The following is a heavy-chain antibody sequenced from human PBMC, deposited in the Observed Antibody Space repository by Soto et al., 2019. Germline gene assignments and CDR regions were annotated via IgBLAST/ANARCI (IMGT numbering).Heavy chain of an antibody. J-gene: IGHJ6*04. Sequence: PGGSLRLSCAASGFTFSSYAMSWVRQAPGKGLEWVSVISGSGDSTYYADSVRGRFTISRDNSKNTLYLQMNSLRAEDTAVYYCAKERDGAAAGPTKFYGMDVWGKGTRVTVP. CDR1: GFTFSSYA. V-gene: IGHV3-23*01. CDR2: ISGSGDST. CDR3: AKERDGAAAGPTKFYGMDV. D-gene: IGHD6-13*01.